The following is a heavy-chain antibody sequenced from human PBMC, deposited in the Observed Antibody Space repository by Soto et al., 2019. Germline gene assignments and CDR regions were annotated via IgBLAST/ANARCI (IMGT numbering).Heavy chain of an antibody. CDR3: ARGSYYYDSGFWFDP. D-gene: IGHD3-22*01. CDR2: ISDYNGNT. V-gene: IGHV1-18*01. CDR1: GYTFSSYG. J-gene: IGHJ5*02. Sequence: ASVKVSFKASGYTFSSYGMSWVRQAPGQGLEWMGWISDYNGNTNYAQKVQGRATMTTDTSTSTAYMELRSLRSDDTAVYYCARGSYYYDSGFWFDPWGQGTLVTVSS.